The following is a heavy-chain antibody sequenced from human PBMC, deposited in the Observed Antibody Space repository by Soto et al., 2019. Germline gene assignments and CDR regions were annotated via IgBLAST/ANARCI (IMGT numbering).Heavy chain of an antibody. Sequence: PGGSLRLSCAASGFSFGSYALSRVRQAPGKGLEWVSTISGSYGKTFYADSVKGRFSISRDTSQSTLYLQMNSLRADDTAMYYCARWSYLDYWGQGTRVTVSS. CDR1: GFSFGSYA. CDR3: ARWSYLDY. CDR2: ISGSYGKT. J-gene: IGHJ4*02. V-gene: IGHV3-23*01. D-gene: IGHD3-3*01.